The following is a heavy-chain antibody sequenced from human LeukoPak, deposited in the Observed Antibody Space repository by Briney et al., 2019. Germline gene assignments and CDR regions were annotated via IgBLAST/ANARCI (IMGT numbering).Heavy chain of an antibody. D-gene: IGHD2-21*01. CDR1: GFTISSNY. CDR2: IYTGGST. CDR3: ARDNYILRAFDI. V-gene: IGHV3-53*01. J-gene: IGHJ3*02. Sequence: PGGSLRLSCAASGFTISSNYMTWVRQAPGKGLDWVSVIYTGGSTYYTDSVRGRFTIARDNSKNTLYLQMNSLRAEDTAVYYCARDNYILRAFDIWGQGTMVTVSS.